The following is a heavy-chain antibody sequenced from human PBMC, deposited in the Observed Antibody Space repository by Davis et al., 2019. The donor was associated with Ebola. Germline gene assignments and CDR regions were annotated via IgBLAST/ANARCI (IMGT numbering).Heavy chain of an antibody. CDR1: GLTFSRYG. D-gene: IGHD1/OR15-1a*01. Sequence: GESLKISCVVSGLTFSRYGMHWVRQTPGKGLEWVAFIWYDGRNEHYIDSVKGRFTISRDNSKNTLYLQMNSLRPEDTAVYYCVTENWYRFESWGQGTLVTVSS. CDR2: IWYDGRNE. CDR3: VTENWYRFES. J-gene: IGHJ4*02. V-gene: IGHV3-30*02.